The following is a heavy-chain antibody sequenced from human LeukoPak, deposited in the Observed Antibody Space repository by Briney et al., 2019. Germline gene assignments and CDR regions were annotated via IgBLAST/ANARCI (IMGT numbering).Heavy chain of an antibody. CDR1: GYTFTSCY. CDR2: INPSDGST. V-gene: IGHV1-46*01. J-gene: IGHJ4*02. D-gene: IGHD1-26*01. CDR3: ARDIVVGATTYFDY. Sequence: ASVKVSCKASGYTFTSCYMHWVRHAPGQGLEWMGIINPSDGSTSYAQKFQGRVTITADESTSTAYMELSSLRSEDTAVYYCARDIVVGATTYFDYWGQGTLVTVSS.